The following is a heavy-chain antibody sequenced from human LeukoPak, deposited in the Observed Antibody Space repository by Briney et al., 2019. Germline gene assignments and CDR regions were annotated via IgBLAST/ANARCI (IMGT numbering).Heavy chain of an antibody. V-gene: IGHV3-7*01. CDR3: VRGDRRDF. CDR1: GFTFTNYW. CDR2: IKQDGSEK. J-gene: IGHJ4*02. D-gene: IGHD2-21*02. Sequence: GGSLTLSCAASGFTFTNYWMTWVRQAPGKGLEWVANIKQDGSEKYYVDSVKGRFTISRDNAKNSLSLQVNSLRAEDTAVYYCVRGDRRDFWGQGTLVTVSS.